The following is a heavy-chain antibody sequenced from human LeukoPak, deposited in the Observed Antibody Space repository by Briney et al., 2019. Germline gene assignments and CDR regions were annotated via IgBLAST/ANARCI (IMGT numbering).Heavy chain of an antibody. J-gene: IGHJ5*02. Sequence: ASVKVSCKASGYTFTSYGISWVRQAPGQGLEWMGWISAYNGNTNYAQKLQGRVTMTTDTSTSTAYMELRSLRSDDTAVYYCARAIEASSGDLNWFDPWGQGTLVTVSS. CDR2: ISAYNGNT. CDR3: ARAIEASSGDLNWFDP. D-gene: IGHD3-10*01. V-gene: IGHV1-18*01. CDR1: GYTFTSYG.